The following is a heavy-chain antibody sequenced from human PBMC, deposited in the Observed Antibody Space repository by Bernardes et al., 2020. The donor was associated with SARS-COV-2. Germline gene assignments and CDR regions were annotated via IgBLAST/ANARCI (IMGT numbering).Heavy chain of an antibody. D-gene: IGHD6-19*01. V-gene: IGHV3-23*01. CDR1: GFTFSSSA. Sequence: GGSLRLSCAASGFTFSSSAMAWVRQAPGKGLAWVSAISGSGSTTYYADSVKGRFTISRDNSKNTLYLQMNSLTAEDTAVYYCAKAQTSVAGPNRFDYWGQGTLVTVSS. CDR2: ISGSGSTT. J-gene: IGHJ4*02. CDR3: AKAQTSVAGPNRFDY.